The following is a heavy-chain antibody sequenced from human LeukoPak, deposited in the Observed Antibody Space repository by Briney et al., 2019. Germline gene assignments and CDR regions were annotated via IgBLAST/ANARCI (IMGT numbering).Heavy chain of an antibody. V-gene: IGHV3-23*01. J-gene: IGHJ4*02. Sequence: GGSLRLSCAASGFPLSDYWMSWVRQAPGKGLEWVSSIDYSGGSTYYADSVKGRFTIARDNSKNTLYLQLNSLRGDDTAVYYCAKDFSYYGSGSSLDYWGQGTLVTVSS. D-gene: IGHD3-10*01. CDR1: GFPLSDYW. CDR2: IDYSGGST. CDR3: AKDFSYYGSGSSLDY.